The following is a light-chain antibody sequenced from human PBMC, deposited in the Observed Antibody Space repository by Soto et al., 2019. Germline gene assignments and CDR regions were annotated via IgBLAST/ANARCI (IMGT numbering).Light chain of an antibody. V-gene: IGKV1-5*03. Sequence: DIQMTQSPSTLPASVGDRVIITCRASQGLTNALVWYQQKPGKAPNLLIYKASNLASGVPVRFSGSGSGTEFTLTISSLQPEDFATYYCQQHISYPRTFGQGTKVEIK. CDR3: QQHISYPRT. CDR2: KAS. J-gene: IGKJ1*01. CDR1: QGLTNA.